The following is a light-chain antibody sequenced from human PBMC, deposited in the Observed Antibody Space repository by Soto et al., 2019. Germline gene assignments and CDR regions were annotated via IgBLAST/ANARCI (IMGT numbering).Light chain of an antibody. V-gene: IGKV2-30*01. Sequence: DVVMTQSPVSLPVTLGQPASIYCRSNQSLVNSDGIAYFSWFQQKRGRSPRXXIYKVSNRASGVPARFRGSGSGTDFALKISRVEAEDFGVYYCKQGTHWPITFGQGTRLEIK. CDR3: KQGTHWPIT. CDR1: QSLVNSDGIAY. CDR2: KVS. J-gene: IGKJ5*01.